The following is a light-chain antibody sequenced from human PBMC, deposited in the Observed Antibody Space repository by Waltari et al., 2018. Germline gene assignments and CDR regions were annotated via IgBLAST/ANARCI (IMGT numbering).Light chain of an antibody. CDR3: CSYAGSSTLVV. V-gene: IGLV2-23*02. CDR1: SSDVGSYNL. CDR2: EVS. J-gene: IGLJ2*01. Sequence: QSALTQPAPVSGSPGQSITISCTGNSSDVGSYNLVPWYQQHPGKAPKPMIYEVSKRPSWVSNRFSCSKSGNTASLTIPGLQAEYEAYYYCCSYAGSSTLVVFGGGTKLTVL.